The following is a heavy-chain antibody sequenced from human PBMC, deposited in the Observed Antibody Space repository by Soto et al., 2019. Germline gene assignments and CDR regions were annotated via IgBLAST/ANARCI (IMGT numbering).Heavy chain of an antibody. Sequence: GGSLRLSCAASGFTFSSYAMSWVRQAPGKELEWVSAISGSGGSTYYADSVKGLFTISRDNSKNTLYLQMNSLRAEDTAVYYCAKEVQRNAHRQYYFDYWGQGTLVPVSS. CDR3: AKEVQRNAHRQYYFDY. D-gene: IGHD4-4*01. CDR2: ISGSGGST. CDR1: GFTFSSYA. V-gene: IGHV3-23*01. J-gene: IGHJ4*02.